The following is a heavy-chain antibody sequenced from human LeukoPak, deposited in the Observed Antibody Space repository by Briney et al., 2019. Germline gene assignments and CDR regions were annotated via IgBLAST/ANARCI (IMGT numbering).Heavy chain of an antibody. CDR3: ARESEVVVKPNRIFDY. D-gene: IGHD3-22*01. Sequence: PSETLSLTCTVSGGSISSGGYYWSWIRQPPGKGLEWIGYIYHSGSTYYNPSLKSRVTISVDRSKNQFSLKLSSVTAADTAVYYCARESEVVVKPNRIFDYWGQGTLVTVSS. CDR1: GGSISSGGYY. J-gene: IGHJ4*02. CDR2: IYHSGST. V-gene: IGHV4-30-2*01.